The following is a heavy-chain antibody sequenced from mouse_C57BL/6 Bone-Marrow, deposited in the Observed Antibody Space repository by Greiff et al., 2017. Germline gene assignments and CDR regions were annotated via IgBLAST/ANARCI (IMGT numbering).Heavy chain of an antibody. CDR3: ARGAPFYYGNPFAY. D-gene: IGHD2-1*01. CDR1: GYAFSSYW. V-gene: IGHV1-80*01. J-gene: IGHJ3*01. Sequence: VQLQQSGAELVKPGASVKISCKASGYAFSSYWMNWVKQRPGKGLEWIGQIYPEDGDTNYNGKFKGKATLTADKSSSTAYMQLSSLTSEDSAVYFCARGAPFYYGNPFAYWGQGTLVTVSA. CDR2: IYPEDGDT.